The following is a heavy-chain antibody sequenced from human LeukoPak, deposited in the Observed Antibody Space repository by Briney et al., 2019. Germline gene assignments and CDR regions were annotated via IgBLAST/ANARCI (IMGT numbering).Heavy chain of an antibody. CDR3: ALMSYCTSLTCYFLDY. D-gene: IGHD2/OR15-2a*01. CDR1: GYTFTNYK. CDR2: MNPNSGGT. Sequence: ASVKVSCKASGYTFTNYKINWVRQATGQGLEWVGWMNPNSGGTGYAQNFQGRITITRHTSISTAYMELSSLRSEDTAVYYCALMSYCTSLTCYFLDYWGQGTLTTVSS. J-gene: IGHJ4*02. V-gene: IGHV1-8*03.